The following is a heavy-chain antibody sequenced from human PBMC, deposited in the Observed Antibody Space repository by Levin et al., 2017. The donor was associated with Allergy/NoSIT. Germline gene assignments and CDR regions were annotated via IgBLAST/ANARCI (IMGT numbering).Heavy chain of an antibody. CDR3: ARGAYSDGYGDAFDI. Sequence: GSLRLSCTVSGDPISSYYWSWIRQPPGEGLEWIGYIYFSGSTIYNPSLKSRVTISVDTSKNQFSLKLSSVTAADTAVYYCARGAYSDGYGDAFDIWGQGTLVTVSS. D-gene: IGHD5-18*01. J-gene: IGHJ3*02. V-gene: IGHV4-59*08. CDR2: IYFSGST. CDR1: GDPISSYY.